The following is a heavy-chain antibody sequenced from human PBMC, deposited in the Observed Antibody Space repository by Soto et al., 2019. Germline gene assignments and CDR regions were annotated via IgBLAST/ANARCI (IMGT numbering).Heavy chain of an antibody. CDR2: MNPNSGNT. CDR3: ARAGNYDFWSGYSYFDY. J-gene: IGHJ4*02. CDR1: GYTFTGYD. Sequence: GASVKTSCKASGYTFTGYDINWVRQATGQGFEWMGWMNPNSGNTGYAQKFQGRVTMTRNTSISTAYMELSSLRSEDTAVYYCARAGNYDFWSGYSYFDYWGQGTLVTVSS. V-gene: IGHV1-8*01. D-gene: IGHD3-3*01.